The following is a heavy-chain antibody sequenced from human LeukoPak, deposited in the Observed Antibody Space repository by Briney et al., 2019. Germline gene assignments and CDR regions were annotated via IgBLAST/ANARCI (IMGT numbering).Heavy chain of an antibody. V-gene: IGHV3-33*01. D-gene: IGHD6-19*01. J-gene: IGHJ4*02. CDR3: AREKEQWLDEPRYFDY. CDR2: IWNDGSNK. CDR1: GFTFSSYG. Sequence: GGSLSLSCAASGFTFSSYGMHWVRQAPGKGLEWVADIWNDGSNKYNAASVKGRFTISRDNYKNTLDLQMNSLRAEDTAVYYCAREKEQWLDEPRYFDYWGQGTLVTVSS.